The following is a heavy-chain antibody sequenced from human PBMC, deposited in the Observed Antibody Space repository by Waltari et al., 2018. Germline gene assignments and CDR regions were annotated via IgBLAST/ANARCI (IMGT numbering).Heavy chain of an antibody. CDR2: IWYDGSNK. CDR1: GFTFSSYC. V-gene: IGHV3-33*01. D-gene: IGHD6-19*01. Sequence: QVQLVESGGGVFQPGRSLRLSCSASGFTFSSYCMHWVRQAPGKGLEWVAVIWYDGSNKYYADSVKGRFTISRDKSKNTLYLQMNSLRAEDTAVYYCARDSPSVAGFDYWGQGTLVTVSS. J-gene: IGHJ4*02. CDR3: ARDSPSVAGFDY.